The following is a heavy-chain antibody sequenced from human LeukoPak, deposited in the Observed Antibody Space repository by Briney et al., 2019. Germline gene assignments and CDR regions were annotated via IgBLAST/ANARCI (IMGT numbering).Heavy chain of an antibody. J-gene: IGHJ4*02. V-gene: IGHV1-8*03. CDR1: GYTFTSYD. D-gene: IGHD3-3*01. CDR3: ARGSSSIFGVVMAFLDY. Sequence: ASVTVSCKASGYTFTSYDINWVRQATGQGLEWMGWMNPNSGNTGYAQKFQGRVTITRNTSISTAYMELSSLRSEVTAVYYCARGSSSIFGVVMAFLDYWGQGTLVTVSS. CDR2: MNPNSGNT.